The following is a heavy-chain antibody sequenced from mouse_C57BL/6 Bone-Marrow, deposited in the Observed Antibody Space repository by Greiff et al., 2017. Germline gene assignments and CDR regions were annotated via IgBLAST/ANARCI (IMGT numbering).Heavy chain of an antibody. D-gene: IGHD2-3*01. J-gene: IGHJ3*01. CDR1: GFYIKNTY. CDR2: IDPANGNT. CDR3: ASQRWSY. Sequence: LQLKQSVAELVRPGASVKLSCTASGFYIKNTYMHWVKQRPEQGLEWIGRIDPANGNTKYAPQFPGKATITADTSSNTAYLQLSSLTSEDTAIYYCASQRWSYWGQGTRVTVSA. V-gene: IGHV14-3*01.